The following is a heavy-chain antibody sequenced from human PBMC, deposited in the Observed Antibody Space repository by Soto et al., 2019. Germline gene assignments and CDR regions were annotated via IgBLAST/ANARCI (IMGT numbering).Heavy chain of an antibody. CDR3: ARLGEYGDYSYYYYYMDV. D-gene: IGHD4-17*01. V-gene: IGHV5-51*01. CDR1: GYSFTSYC. Sequence: PGESLKISCKGSGYSFTSYCIGWVRQMPGKGLEWMGIIYPGDSDTRYSPSFQGQVTISADKSISTAYLQWSSLKASDTAMYYCARLGEYGDYSYYYYYMDVWGKGTTVTVSS. CDR2: IYPGDSDT. J-gene: IGHJ6*03.